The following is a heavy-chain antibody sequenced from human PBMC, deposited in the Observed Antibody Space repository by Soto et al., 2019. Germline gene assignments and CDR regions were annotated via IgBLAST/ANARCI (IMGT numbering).Heavy chain of an antibody. CDR3: AKVKSCWPAFDY. CDR1: GFTVSDTY. CDR2: IYSGSAT. Sequence: EVRLVETGGGLIQPGGSLRLSCAASGFTVSDTYMNWVRQAPGKGLEWVSVIYSGSATYYADPVKGRFTISRDNPKKTVFSPMSSLKIDHTAVYYCAKVKSCWPAFDYWGQGILVTVSS. D-gene: IGHD6-19*01. V-gene: IGHV3-53*05. J-gene: IGHJ4*02.